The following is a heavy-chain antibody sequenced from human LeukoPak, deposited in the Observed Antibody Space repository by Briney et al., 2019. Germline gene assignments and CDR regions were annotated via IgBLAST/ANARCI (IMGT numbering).Heavy chain of an antibody. CDR1: GGSITSTNY. CDR2: VNLQGST. J-gene: IGHJ4*02. V-gene: IGHV4-4*02. Sequence: SGTLSLTCGVSGGSITSTNYWTWVRQPPGKGLEWIGEVNLQGSTNYNPSLMGRVAISVDKSENHISLKLTSVTAADTAVYYCAREGGPYRPLDYSGQGTLVTVAS. CDR3: AREGGPYRPLDY.